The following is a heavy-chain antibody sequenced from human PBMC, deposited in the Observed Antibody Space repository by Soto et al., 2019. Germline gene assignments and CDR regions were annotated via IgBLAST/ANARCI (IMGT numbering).Heavy chain of an antibody. CDR1: GFTFSSYA. CDR2: ISGSGGST. Sequence: EVQLLESGGGLVQPGGSLRLSCAASGFTFSSYAMSWVRQAPGKGLEWVSAISGSGGSTYYADYVKGRFTISRDNSKNTLYLQMNSLRAEDTAVYYCAKDSDLAYCSGGSCYQYYFDYWGQGTLVTVSS. J-gene: IGHJ4*02. V-gene: IGHV3-23*01. CDR3: AKDSDLAYCSGGSCYQYYFDY. D-gene: IGHD2-15*01.